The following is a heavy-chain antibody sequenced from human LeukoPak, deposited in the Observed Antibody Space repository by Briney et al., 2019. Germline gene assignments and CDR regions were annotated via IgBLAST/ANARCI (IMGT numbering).Heavy chain of an antibody. CDR3: AKLPSSGWLDY. D-gene: IGHD6-19*01. Sequence: GGSLRLSCAASGFTVSNNYMSWVRQAPGKGLEWVSAFYSGGNTYYTGSVKGRFIISRDSSKNTLYLQMNNLRPEDTAMYYCAKLPSSGWLDYWGQGTLVTVSS. J-gene: IGHJ4*02. V-gene: IGHV3-53*01. CDR2: FYSGGNT. CDR1: GFTVSNNY.